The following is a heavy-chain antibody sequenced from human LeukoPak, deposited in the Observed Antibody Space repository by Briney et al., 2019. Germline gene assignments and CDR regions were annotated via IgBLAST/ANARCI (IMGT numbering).Heavy chain of an antibody. J-gene: IGHJ4*02. CDR1: GGPINNYY. D-gene: IGHD6-13*01. CDR3: AKSYISSWSDFDY. V-gene: IGHV4-59*01. Sequence: SETLSLTCTVSGGPINNYYWSWIRQPPGKGLEWIGYISYSGSTRYNPSLESRLTISVDTSKNQFSLRLSSVTVADTAVYYCAKSYISSWSDFDYWGQGALVNVSP. CDR2: ISYSGST.